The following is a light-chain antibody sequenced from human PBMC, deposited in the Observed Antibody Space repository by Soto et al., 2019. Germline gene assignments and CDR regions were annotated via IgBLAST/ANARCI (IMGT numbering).Light chain of an antibody. CDR2: GAS. J-gene: IGKJ5*01. V-gene: IGKV3-15*01. Sequence: EVVITQSPATLSVSPGDRFTLSCRASQSVRSNLAWYQQKPGQSHRLLIYGASTRATGIPARFSGSGSGTEFTLTISSLQSEDFAVYYCQQYNNWPPITFGQGTRLEIK. CDR3: QQYNNWPPIT. CDR1: QSVRSN.